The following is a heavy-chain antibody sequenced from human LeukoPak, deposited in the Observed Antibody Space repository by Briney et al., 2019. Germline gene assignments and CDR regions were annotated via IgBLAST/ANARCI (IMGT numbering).Heavy chain of an antibody. J-gene: IGHJ4*02. CDR3: ARGPGAIRL. CDR1: GYTFTIYE. CDR2: MNPNSGNT. Sequence: ASVKVSCKASGYTFTIYEINWVRQATGQGLEWTGWMNPNSGNTGYAQKFQGRLTITRNTSISTAHMELSSLRSEDTAVYYCARGPGAIRLWGQGTLVTVSS. V-gene: IGHV1-8*03. D-gene: IGHD3-10*01.